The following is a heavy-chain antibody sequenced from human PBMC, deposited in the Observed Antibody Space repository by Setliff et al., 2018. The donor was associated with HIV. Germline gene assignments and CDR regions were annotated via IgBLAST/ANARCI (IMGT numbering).Heavy chain of an antibody. CDR3: ARDGRDVHY. Sequence: SETLSLTCTVSGGSISSSGYYWGWIRQPPGKGLEWIGSIYYSGSTYYNPSLRSRVTISADTSKNQFSLRLSSVIAADTAVYYCARDGRDVHYWGQGTLVTVSS. V-gene: IGHV4-39*02. J-gene: IGHJ4*02. CDR2: IYYSGST. CDR1: GGSISSSGYY.